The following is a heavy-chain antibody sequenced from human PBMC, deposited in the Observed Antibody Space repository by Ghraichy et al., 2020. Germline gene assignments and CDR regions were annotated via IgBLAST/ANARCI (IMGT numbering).Heavy chain of an antibody. CDR1: GFSLSNARMG. Sequence: SGPTLVKPTETLTLTCTVSGFSLSNARMGVSWIRQPPGKALEWLAHIFSNDEKSYSTSLKSRLTISKDTSKSQVVLTMTNMDPVDTATYYCARTRIAAAGTDAFDIWGQGTMVTVSS. CDR3: ARTRIAAAGTDAFDI. CDR2: IFSNDEK. J-gene: IGHJ3*02. D-gene: IGHD6-13*01. V-gene: IGHV2-26*01.